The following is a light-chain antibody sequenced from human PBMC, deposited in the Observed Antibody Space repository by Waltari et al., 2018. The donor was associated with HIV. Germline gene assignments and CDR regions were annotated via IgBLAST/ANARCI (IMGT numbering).Light chain of an antibody. CDR2: WAS. V-gene: IGKV4-1*01. J-gene: IGKJ1*01. Sequence: DIVMTQSPDSLAVSLGERATINCKSSQSVFYSSNNKNSLAWYQHKPGQPHNLLIYWASTRESGVPDRFSGSGSGTDFTLTISCLQAEDVAVYYCQQYYSAPTFGQGTKVEIK. CDR3: QQYYSAPT. CDR1: QSVFYSSNNKNS.